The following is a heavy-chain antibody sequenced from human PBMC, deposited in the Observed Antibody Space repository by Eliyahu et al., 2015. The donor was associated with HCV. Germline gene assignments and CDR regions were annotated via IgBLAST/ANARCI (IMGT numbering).Heavy chain of an antibody. D-gene: IGHD3-3*01. Sequence: EVQLVESGGGLVEPGXSLRLSCXAXGFTFXXASWRWVRQVPGKGLXWVGRXYSKTDGGTTAYAAPVKGRFTISRDDSKNTLYLQMNSLKTEDTGVYYCTTYGFWNGYYYAYFNYWGQGTLVTVSS. J-gene: IGHJ4*02. CDR1: GFTFXXAS. V-gene: IGHV3-15*01. CDR2: XYSKTDGGTT. CDR3: TTYGFWNGYYYAYFNY.